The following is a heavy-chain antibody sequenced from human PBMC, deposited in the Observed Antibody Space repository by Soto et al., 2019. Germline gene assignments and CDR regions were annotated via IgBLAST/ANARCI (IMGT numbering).Heavy chain of an antibody. J-gene: IGHJ4*02. Sequence: GGSLRLSCAVSGFTLTTYSMNWVRQAPGKGLEWISFINKNGFTIYYADSVKGRFTIPRDYAKNSLYLQMDSLRHEDTAVYYCARGAVTGTSLFDYWGLGTLVTVSS. CDR1: GFTLTTYS. D-gene: IGHD6-19*01. V-gene: IGHV3-48*02. CDR2: INKNGFTI. CDR3: ARGAVTGTSLFDY.